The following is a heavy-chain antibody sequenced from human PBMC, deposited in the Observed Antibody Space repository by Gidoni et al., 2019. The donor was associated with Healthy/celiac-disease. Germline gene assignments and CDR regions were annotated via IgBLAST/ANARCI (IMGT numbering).Heavy chain of an antibody. CDR1: GGSISNSNYC. V-gene: IGHV4-39*07. J-gene: IGHJ5*02. CDR2: IYYSGST. CDR3: VRLISSAFNWFDP. Sequence: LQLQEAGPGLVKPSETLSLTCTVSGGSISNSNYCWGWIRQPPGTGLEWIGSIYYSGSTYYNPSLKSRVTMSVDTSKNQFSLKLSSVTAADTAMYYCVRLISSAFNWFDPWGQGTLVTVSS. D-gene: IGHD6-25*01.